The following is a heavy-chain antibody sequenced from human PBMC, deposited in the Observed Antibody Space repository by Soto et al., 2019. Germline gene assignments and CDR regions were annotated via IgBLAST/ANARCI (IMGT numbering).Heavy chain of an antibody. J-gene: IGHJ4*02. D-gene: IGHD5-18*01. V-gene: IGHV3-23*01. CDR1: GFTFSSYA. CDR3: AKGWWTAMVQYYFDY. Sequence: EVQLLESRGGLGQPGGSLRLSCAASGFTFSSYAMSWVRHAPGKGLEWVSAITGSGGSTYYADSVKGRFTISRDNSKNTLYLQMNSLRAEDTAVYYCAKGWWTAMVQYYFDYWGQGTLVTVSS. CDR2: ITGSGGST.